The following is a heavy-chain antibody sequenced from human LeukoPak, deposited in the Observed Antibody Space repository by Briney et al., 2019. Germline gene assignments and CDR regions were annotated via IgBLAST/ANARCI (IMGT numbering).Heavy chain of an antibody. J-gene: IGHJ4*02. CDR2: INPDGAST. CDR1: GYSFTNYY. Sequence: ASVKVSCRASGYSFTNYYIHWVRQAPGQGLEWMGIINPDGASTTYGQKFQGGVTMTRDMSTSTVYMELSSLRSEDSAVYYCARAFSGYGGYYDYWGQGTPVTVSS. V-gene: IGHV1-46*01. D-gene: IGHD5-12*01. CDR3: ARAFSGYGGYYDY.